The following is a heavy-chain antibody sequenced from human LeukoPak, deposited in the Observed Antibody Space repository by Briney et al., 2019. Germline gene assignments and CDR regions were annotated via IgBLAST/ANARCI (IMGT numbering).Heavy chain of an antibody. CDR3: AKRGVVIRVILVGFHKEAYYFDS. Sequence: GGSLRLSCAVSGITLSNYGMTWVRQAPGKGLEWVAGIRDTGGRTNYADSVKGRFTISRDNPKNTLYPQMNSLRAEDTAVYFCAKRGVVIRVILVGFHKEAYYFDSWGQGALVTVSS. CDR2: IRDTGGRT. D-gene: IGHD3-22*01. CDR1: GITLSNYG. V-gene: IGHV3-23*01. J-gene: IGHJ4*02.